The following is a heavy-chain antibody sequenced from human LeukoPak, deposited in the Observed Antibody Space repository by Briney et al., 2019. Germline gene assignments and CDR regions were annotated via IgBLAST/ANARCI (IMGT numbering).Heavy chain of an antibody. D-gene: IGHD6-19*01. Sequence: GGSLRLSCAASGFTFSSYGMHWVRQAPGKGLEWVAVIYYDGRNKYYADSVKGRFTISKDNSMNTLYLQMNSLRAEDTAVYYCARVFSSGWQTDYWGQGTLVTVSS. CDR3: ARVFSSGWQTDY. CDR2: IYYDGRNK. CDR1: GFTFSSYG. V-gene: IGHV3-33*01. J-gene: IGHJ4*02.